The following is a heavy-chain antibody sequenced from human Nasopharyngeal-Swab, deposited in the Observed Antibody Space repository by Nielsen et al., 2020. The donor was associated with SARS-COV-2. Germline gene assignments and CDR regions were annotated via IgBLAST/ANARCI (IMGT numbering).Heavy chain of an antibody. CDR3: AKSSGGSPRRAFDI. Sequence: GESLKISCAASGFTFSGYGMHWVRQAPGKGLEWVAVISYDGSNKYYADSVKGRFTISRDNSKNTLYLQMNSLRAEDTAVYYCAKSSGGSPRRAFDIWGQGTMVTVSS. CDR1: GFTFSGYG. CDR2: ISYDGSNK. V-gene: IGHV3-30*18. J-gene: IGHJ3*02. D-gene: IGHD2-15*01.